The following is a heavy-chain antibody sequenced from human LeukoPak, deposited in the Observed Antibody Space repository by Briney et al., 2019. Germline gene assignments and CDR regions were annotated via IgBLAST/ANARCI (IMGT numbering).Heavy chain of an antibody. Sequence: PGRSLRLSCAASGFIFSSYGMHWVRQAPGKGLEWVAVISYDGSDKYYADSVKGRFTISRDNSKNTLYLQMNSLRAEDTAVYYCAKETNWNDAGRYFDYWGQGTLVTVSS. D-gene: IGHD1-20*01. V-gene: IGHV3-30*18. CDR3: AKETNWNDAGRYFDY. J-gene: IGHJ4*02. CDR2: ISYDGSDK. CDR1: GFIFSSYG.